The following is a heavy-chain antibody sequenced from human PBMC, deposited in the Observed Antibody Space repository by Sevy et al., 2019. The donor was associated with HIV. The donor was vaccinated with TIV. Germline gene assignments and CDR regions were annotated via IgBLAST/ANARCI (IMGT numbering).Heavy chain of an antibody. J-gene: IGHJ4*02. CDR1: GFTFNKYS. Sequence: GGYLRLSCAASGFTFNKYSMSWVRQPLGKGLEWVSTLSFGCGEINYADAVKGRFTISRDNSKSSVYLQMNNLRPEDTAVYYCAREGCTKPHDYWGQGTLVTVSS. D-gene: IGHD2-8*01. V-gene: IGHV3-23*01. CDR3: AREGCTKPHDY. CDR2: LSFGCGEI.